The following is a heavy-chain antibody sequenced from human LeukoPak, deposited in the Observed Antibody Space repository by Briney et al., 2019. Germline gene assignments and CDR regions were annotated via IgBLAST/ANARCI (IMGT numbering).Heavy chain of an antibody. D-gene: IGHD5-24*01. V-gene: IGHV4-61*05. CDR1: GGSISSSSYY. CDR2: IYYSGST. J-gene: IGHJ4*02. CDR3: VRVGDGDNLYFDY. Sequence: PSETLSLTCTVSGGSISSSSYYWGWIRQPPGKGLEWITYIYYSGSTNDNPSLKSRVTISVDTSKNQFSLKLNSVTAADTAVYYCVRVGDGDNLYFDYWGQGTLVTVSS.